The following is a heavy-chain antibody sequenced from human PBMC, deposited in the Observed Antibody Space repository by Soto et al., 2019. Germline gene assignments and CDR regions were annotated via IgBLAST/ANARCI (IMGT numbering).Heavy chain of an antibody. D-gene: IGHD6-13*01. CDR1: GDSVSSNSAA. J-gene: IGHJ6*02. Sequence: PSQTLSLTCAISGDSVSSNSAAWNWIRQSPSRGLEWLGRTYYRSKWYNDYAVSVKSRITINPDTSKNQFSLQLNSVTPEDTAVYYCARDDPLHVAAAGTGYYYYGMDVWGQGTTVTVSS. CDR3: ARDDPLHVAAAGTGYYYYGMDV. V-gene: IGHV6-1*01. CDR2: TYYRSKWYN.